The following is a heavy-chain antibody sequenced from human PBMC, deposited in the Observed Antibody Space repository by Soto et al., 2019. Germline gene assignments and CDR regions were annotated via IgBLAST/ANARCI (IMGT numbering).Heavy chain of an antibody. CDR2: IYYSGST. Sequence: PSETLSLTCTVSGGSISSGDYYWSWIRQPLGKGLEWIGYIYYSGSTYYNPSLKSRVTISVDTSKNQFSLKLSSVTAADTAVYYCAREGYYYDASGYFDYWGQGTLVTVSS. J-gene: IGHJ4*02. CDR3: AREGYYYDASGYFDY. CDR1: GGSISSGDYY. V-gene: IGHV4-30-4*01. D-gene: IGHD3-22*01.